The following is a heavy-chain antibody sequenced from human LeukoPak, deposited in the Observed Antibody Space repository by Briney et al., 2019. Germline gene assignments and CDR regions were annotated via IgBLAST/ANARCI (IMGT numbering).Heavy chain of an antibody. J-gene: IGHJ4*02. D-gene: IGHD3-3*01. V-gene: IGHV3-7*01. CDR1: GFTFSSYW. CDR2: IKQDGSEK. Sequence: GGSLRLSCAASGFTFSSYWMSWVRQAPGKGLEWVANIKQDGSEKYYVDSVKGRFTISRDNAKNPLYLQMNSLRAEDTAVYYCARDGGIFGVGNFDCWGQGTLVTVSS. CDR3: ARDGGIFGVGNFDC.